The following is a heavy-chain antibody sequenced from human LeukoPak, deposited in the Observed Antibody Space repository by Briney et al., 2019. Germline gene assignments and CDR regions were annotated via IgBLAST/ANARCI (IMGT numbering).Heavy chain of an antibody. Sequence: PGGSLRLSCAASGFTFSSYAMHWVRQAPGKGLEYVSVISSNGGNTYYANSVKGRFTISRDNSKNTLYLQMGSLRAEDMAVCYCARSRDGYKIFDYWGQGTLVTVSS. CDR2: ISSNGGNT. D-gene: IGHD5-24*01. CDR1: GFTFSSYA. V-gene: IGHV3-64*01. CDR3: ARSRDGYKIFDY. J-gene: IGHJ4*02.